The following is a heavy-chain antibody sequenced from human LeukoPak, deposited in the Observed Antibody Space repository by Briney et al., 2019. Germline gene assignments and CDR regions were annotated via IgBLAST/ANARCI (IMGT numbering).Heavy chain of an antibody. J-gene: IGHJ4*02. V-gene: IGHV3-23*01. CDR2: ISDSGGST. D-gene: IGHD1-14*01. CDR1: GFTFSSYA. Sequence: GGSLRLSCAASGFTFSSYAMSWVRQAPGKGLEWVSAISDSGGSTYYADSVKGRFTISRDNSKNTLYLQMNSLRAEDTAVYYCAKLTAKATYYFDYWGQGTLVTVSS. CDR3: AKLTAKATYYFDY.